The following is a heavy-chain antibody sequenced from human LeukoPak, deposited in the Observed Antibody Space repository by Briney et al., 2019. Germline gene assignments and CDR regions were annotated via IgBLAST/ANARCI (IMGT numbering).Heavy chain of an antibody. CDR1: GGSISSGGYY. V-gene: IGHV4-31*03. Sequence: PPETLSLTCTVSGGSISSGGYYWSWIRQHPGKGLEWIGYIYYSGSTYYNPSLKSRVTISVDTSKNQFSLKLSSVTPEDTAVYYCARDSGSYDYYFDYWGQGTLVAVSS. J-gene: IGHJ4*02. D-gene: IGHD1-26*01. CDR3: ARDSGSYDYYFDY. CDR2: IYYSGST.